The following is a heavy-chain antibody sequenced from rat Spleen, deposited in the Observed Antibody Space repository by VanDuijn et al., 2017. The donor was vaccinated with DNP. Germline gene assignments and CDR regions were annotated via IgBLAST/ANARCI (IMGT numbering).Heavy chain of an antibody. CDR3: AKGPNFGDYSDFFDY. J-gene: IGHJ2*01. D-gene: IGHD1-11*01. CDR1: GFNINDHW. Sequence: EVKLVESGGGQVQPGRSLKLSCAVSGFNINDHWMGWVRQAPGKGLERIGEIKKDSSTIIYSPSLKDKFSISRDNAQNTLYLQMNELGSEDTAVYYCAKGPNFGDYSDFFDYWGQGVMVTVSS. V-gene: IGHV4-2*01. CDR2: IKKDSSTI.